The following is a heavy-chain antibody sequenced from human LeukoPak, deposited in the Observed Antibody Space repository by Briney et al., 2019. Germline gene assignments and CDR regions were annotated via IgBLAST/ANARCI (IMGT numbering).Heavy chain of an antibody. J-gene: IGHJ4*02. Sequence: QPGRSLRLSCAASGFTFSSYGMHWVRQAPGKGLEWVAVISYGGSNIRYADSVKGRFTISRDNSKNTLYLQMNSLRAEDTAVYYCGKEFSSSWLFWGQGTLVTVSS. CDR1: GFTFSSYG. D-gene: IGHD6-13*01. CDR2: ISYGGSNI. CDR3: GKEFSSSWLF. V-gene: IGHV3-30*18.